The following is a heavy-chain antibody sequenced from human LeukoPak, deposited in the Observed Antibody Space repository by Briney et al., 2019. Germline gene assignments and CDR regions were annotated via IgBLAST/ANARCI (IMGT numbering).Heavy chain of an antibody. J-gene: IGHJ4*02. Sequence: PSETLSLTCTVSGGSISSSSYYWGWIRQPPGKGLEWIGSIYYSGSTYYNPSLKSRVTISVDTSRYQFSLKVSSVTAADTAVYYCATDKAYYYDSGGYYYMNWGQGTLVTVSS. CDR2: IYYSGST. CDR1: GGSISSSSYY. CDR3: ATDKAYYYDSGGYYYMN. V-gene: IGHV4-39*07. D-gene: IGHD3-22*01.